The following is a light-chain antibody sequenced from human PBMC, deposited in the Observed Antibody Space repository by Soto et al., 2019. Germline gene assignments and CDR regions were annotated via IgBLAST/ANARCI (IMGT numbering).Light chain of an antibody. CDR3: NSYAGSKNFGV. V-gene: IGLV2-8*01. J-gene: IGLJ3*02. CDR2: EVT. Sequence: QSVLTQPPSASGSPGQSGTISCTGTSSDVDAYNYVSWYQQHPGKAPKLIIYEVTKRPSGVPDRFSGSKSGNTASLTVSGLQAEDEADYYCNSYAGSKNFGVFGGRTKLTVL. CDR1: SSDVDAYNY.